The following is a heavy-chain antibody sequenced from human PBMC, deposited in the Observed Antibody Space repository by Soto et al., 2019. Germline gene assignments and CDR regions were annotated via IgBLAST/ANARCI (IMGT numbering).Heavy chain of an antibody. CDR3: AKVRLTDYLRYAPHL. D-gene: IGHD2-8*01. CDR2: ISPNGDST. V-gene: IGHV3-23*01. J-gene: IGHJ3*01. Sequence: PGGSLRLSCAASGFTFNNYAMNWARQAPGRGLEWVSIISPNGDSTYYADSVKGRFTISRDNSQNTVFLQMNSLRAEDTAIYFCAKVRLTDYLRYAPHLWGQGTLVTVSS. CDR1: GFTFNNYA.